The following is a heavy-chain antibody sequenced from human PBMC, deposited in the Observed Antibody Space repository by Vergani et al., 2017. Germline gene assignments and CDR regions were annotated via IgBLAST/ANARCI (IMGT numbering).Heavy chain of an antibody. D-gene: IGHD4-17*01. Sequence: EVQLLESGGGLVQPGGSLRLSCAASGFTFSSYAMHWVRQAPGKGLEWVSGISWNSGSIGYADSVKGRFTISRDNAKNSLYLQMNSLRAEDTALYYCAKVGDDYGDHEGWYFDLWGRGTLVTVSS. CDR2: ISWNSGSI. J-gene: IGHJ2*01. V-gene: IGHV3-9*01. CDR3: AKVGDDYGDHEGWYFDL. CDR1: GFTFSSYA.